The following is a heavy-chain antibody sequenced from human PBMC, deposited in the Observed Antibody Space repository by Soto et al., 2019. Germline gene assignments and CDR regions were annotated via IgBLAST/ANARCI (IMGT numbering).Heavy chain of an antibody. CDR3: ARDLMTTVTTFFYYYYGMDV. D-gene: IGHD4-4*01. V-gene: IGHV3-30-3*01. J-gene: IGHJ6*02. Sequence: GGSLRLPCAASGFTFSSYAMHWVRQAPGKGLEWVAVISYDGSNKYYADSVKGRFTISRDNSKNTLYLQMNSLRAEDTAVYYCARDLMTTVTTFFYYYYGMDVWGQGTTVTVSS. CDR2: ISYDGSNK. CDR1: GFTFSSYA.